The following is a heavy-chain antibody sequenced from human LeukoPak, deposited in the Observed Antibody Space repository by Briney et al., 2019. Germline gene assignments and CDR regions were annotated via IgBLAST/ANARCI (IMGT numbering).Heavy chain of an antibody. V-gene: IGHV4-61*01. D-gene: IGHD6-19*01. Sequence: SETLSLTCTVSGGSVSSGSYYWSWIRQPPGKGLEWIGYIYYSGSTNYNPSLKSRVTISVDTSKNQFSLKLSSVTAADTAVYYCARVTHSSGWLRALYYYHGMDVWGQGTTVTVSS. CDR1: GGSVSSGSYY. CDR2: IYYSGST. J-gene: IGHJ6*02. CDR3: ARVTHSSGWLRALYYYHGMDV.